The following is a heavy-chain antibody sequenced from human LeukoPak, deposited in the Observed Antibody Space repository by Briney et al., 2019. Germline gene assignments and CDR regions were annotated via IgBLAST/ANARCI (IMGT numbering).Heavy chain of an antibody. D-gene: IGHD4-17*01. CDR3: ARVEDGDYGGWFDP. CDR1: GGTFSSYA. J-gene: IGHJ5*02. V-gene: IGHV1-69*04. Sequence: ASVKVSCKASGGTFSSYAISWVRQAPGQGLEWMGRIIPIFGIANYAQKFQGRVTITADKSTSTAYMELSSLRSEDTAVYYCARVEDGDYGGWFDPWGQGTLVTVSS. CDR2: IIPIFGIA.